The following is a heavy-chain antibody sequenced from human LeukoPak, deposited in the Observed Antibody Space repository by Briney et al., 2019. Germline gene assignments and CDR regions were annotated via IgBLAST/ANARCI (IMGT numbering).Heavy chain of an antibody. V-gene: IGHV4-31*03. J-gene: IGHJ4*02. Sequence: SQTLSLTCNVSGGSISSGGYYWSWIRQHPGKGLEWIGYIYYSGSTYYNPSLKSRVTISVDTSKNQFSLKLSSVTAADTAVYYCARGVDLWFGEFYYFDYWGQGTLVTVSS. CDR3: ARGVDLWFGEFYYFDY. CDR2: IYYSGST. D-gene: IGHD3-10*01. CDR1: GGSISSGGYY.